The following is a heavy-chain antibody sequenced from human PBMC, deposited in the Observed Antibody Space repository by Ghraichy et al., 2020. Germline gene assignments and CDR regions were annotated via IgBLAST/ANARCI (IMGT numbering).Heavy chain of an antibody. CDR2: ISNSGST. Sequence: ETLSLTCSVSGVSIKSHFWSWIRQSPGKGLEWIGYISNSGSTNYNPSLKSRVTISVDTSNNHLSLKLKSVTAADTAMYYCAKDRSGTYYAFDMWGQGTMVNVST. CDR1: GVSIKSHF. J-gene: IGHJ3*02. D-gene: IGHD1-26*01. V-gene: IGHV4-59*11. CDR3: AKDRSGTYYAFDM.